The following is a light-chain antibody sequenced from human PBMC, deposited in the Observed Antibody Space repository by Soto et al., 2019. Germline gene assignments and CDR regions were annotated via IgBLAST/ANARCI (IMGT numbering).Light chain of an antibody. CDR1: QSISNS. CDR2: AAS. Sequence: DIQMTQSPSSLSASVGDRVTITCRASQSISNSLNWYQQKPGNAPNVLIYAASNLQSVVPSKFSGSGSVTDFTLTIDSLQPEDFALYYCQQSSTTPYTFGQGTQLEIK. J-gene: IGKJ2*01. CDR3: QQSSTTPYT. V-gene: IGKV1-39*01.